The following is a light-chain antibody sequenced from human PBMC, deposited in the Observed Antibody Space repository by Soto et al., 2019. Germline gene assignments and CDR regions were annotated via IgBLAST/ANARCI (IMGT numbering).Light chain of an antibody. V-gene: IGLV7-46*01. CDR1: TGTVTSGHH. CDR3: MLTYSGPWV. J-gene: IGLJ3*02. CDR2: HTT. Sequence: QAVVTQEPSLTVSPGGTVTLTCGSSTGTVTSGHHPHWLQQKPGQAPRALIYHTTNTLSWTPARFSGSLLGGKAALTLSGAQPEDEALYYCMLTYSGPWVFGGGTKLTVL.